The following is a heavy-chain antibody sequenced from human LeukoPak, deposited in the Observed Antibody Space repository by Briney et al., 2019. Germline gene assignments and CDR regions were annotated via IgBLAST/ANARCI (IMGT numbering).Heavy chain of an antibody. CDR3: AKEQDYDFWSGSKMDYYGMDV. V-gene: IGHV3-30*18. D-gene: IGHD3-3*01. CDR1: GFTFSSYG. J-gene: IGHJ6*02. Sequence: GRSLRLSCAASGFTFSSYGMHWVRQAPGKGLEWVAVISYDGSNKYYADSVKGRFTISRDNSKNTLYLQMNSLRAEDTAVYYCAKEQDYDFWSGSKMDYYGMDVWGQGTTVTVSS. CDR2: ISYDGSNK.